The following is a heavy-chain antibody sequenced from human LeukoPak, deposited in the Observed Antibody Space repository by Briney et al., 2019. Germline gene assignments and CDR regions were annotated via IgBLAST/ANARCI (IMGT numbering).Heavy chain of an antibody. D-gene: IGHD3-10*01. CDR2: INPSGGST. J-gene: IGHJ4*02. V-gene: IGHV1-46*01. CDR1: GYTFTSYY. Sequence: ASVKVSCKASGYTFTSYYMHWVRQAPGQGLEWMGIINPSGGSTSYAQKFQGRVTMTRDTSTSTAYMELRSLRSDDTAVYYCARDQDSYYYGSGRPDYWGQGTLVTVSS. CDR3: ARDQDSYYYGSGRPDY.